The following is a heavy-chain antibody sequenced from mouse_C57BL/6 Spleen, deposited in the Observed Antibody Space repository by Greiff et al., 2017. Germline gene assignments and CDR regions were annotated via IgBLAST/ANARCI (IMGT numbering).Heavy chain of an antibody. Sequence: EVHLVESGEGLVKPGGSLKLSCAASGFTFSSYAMSWVRQTPEKRLEWVAYISSGGDYIYYADTVKGRFTISRDNARNTLYLQMSSLKSEDTAMYYCTRDGGRWYAMDYWGQGTSVTVSS. CDR2: ISSGGDYI. V-gene: IGHV5-9-1*02. CDR3: TRDGGRWYAMDY. CDR1: GFTFSSYA. J-gene: IGHJ4*01. D-gene: IGHD1-1*02.